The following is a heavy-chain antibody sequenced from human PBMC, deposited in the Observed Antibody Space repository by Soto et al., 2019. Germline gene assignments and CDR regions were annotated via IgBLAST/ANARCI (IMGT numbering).Heavy chain of an antibody. D-gene: IGHD3-3*01. J-gene: IGHJ6*02. CDR1: GFTFSSYA. CDR2: ISGSGGST. CDR3: AKGVGDFWSGYYYYGMDV. Sequence: PGGSLRLSCAASGFTFSSYAMSWVRQAPGKGLEWVSAISGSGGSTYYADSVKGRFTISRDNSKNTLYLQMNSLRAEDTAVYYCAKGVGDFWSGYYYYGMDVWGQGTTVTRLL. V-gene: IGHV3-23*01.